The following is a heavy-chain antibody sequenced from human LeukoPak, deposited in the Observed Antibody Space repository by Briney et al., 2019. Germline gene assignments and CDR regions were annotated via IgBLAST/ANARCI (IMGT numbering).Heavy chain of an antibody. D-gene: IGHD4-17*01. CDR1: GFTFSSYA. Sequence: GGSLRLSCAASGFTFSSYAMSWVRQAPGKGLEWVSAISGSGAITYYADSVKGRFTISRDNIRNTLYLQINSLRAEDTAVYYCASRLKTPSDYGLSKYYFDSWGQGTLVTVSS. J-gene: IGHJ4*02. CDR2: ISGSGAIT. CDR3: ASRLKTPSDYGLSKYYFDS. V-gene: IGHV3-23*01.